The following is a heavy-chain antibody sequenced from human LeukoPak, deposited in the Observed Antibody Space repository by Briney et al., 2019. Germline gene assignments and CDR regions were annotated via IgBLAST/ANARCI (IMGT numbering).Heavy chain of an antibody. CDR2: IHPNTGGT. Sequence: ASVKVSCKASGYTFTNYDINWVRQAPGQGLEWMGWIHPNTGGTKYAQKFQGRVTMTRDTSSSTAYMELSSLRSADTAVYYCASEYKYDSSGANAFDIWGQGTMVTVSS. D-gene: IGHD3-22*01. CDR3: ASEYKYDSSGANAFDI. V-gene: IGHV1-2*02. CDR1: GYTFTNYD. J-gene: IGHJ3*02.